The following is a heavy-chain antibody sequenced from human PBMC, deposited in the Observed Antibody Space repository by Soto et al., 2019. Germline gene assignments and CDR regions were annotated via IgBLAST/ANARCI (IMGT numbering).Heavy chain of an antibody. Sequence: GSLRLSCAASGFTFSSYEMNWVRQAPGKGLEWVSYISSSGSTIYYADSVKGRFTISRDNAKNSLYLQMNSLRAEDTAVYYCASLTYYYDSSVGDWFDPWGQGTLVTVSS. CDR2: ISSSGSTI. V-gene: IGHV3-48*03. CDR3: ASLTYYYDSSVGDWFDP. CDR1: GFTFSSYE. D-gene: IGHD3-22*01. J-gene: IGHJ5*02.